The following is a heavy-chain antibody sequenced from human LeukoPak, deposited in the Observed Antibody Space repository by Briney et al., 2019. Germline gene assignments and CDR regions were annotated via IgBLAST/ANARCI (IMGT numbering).Heavy chain of an antibody. CDR1: GGSISSYY. V-gene: IGHV4-59*08. CDR2: IYYSGST. D-gene: IGHD3-22*01. CDR3: ARRNTYYYDSSGYYLPYWYFDL. J-gene: IGHJ2*01. Sequence: SETLSLTCTVSGGSISSYYWSWNRQPPGKGLEWIGYIYYSGSTNYNPSLKSRVTISVDTSKNQFSLKLSSVTAADTAMYYCARRNTYYYDSSGYYLPYWYFDLWGRGTLVTVSS.